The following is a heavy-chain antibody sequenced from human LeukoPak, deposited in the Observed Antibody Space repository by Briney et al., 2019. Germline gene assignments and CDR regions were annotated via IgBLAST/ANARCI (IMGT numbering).Heavy chain of an antibody. CDR3: AKTQDYYGSGSYYNVYYYYMDV. CDR2: IRYDGSNK. CDR1: GFTFTSYG. J-gene: IGHJ6*03. Sequence: GGSLRLSCAASGFTFTSYGMHWVRQAPGKGLEWVAFIRYDGSNKYYADSVKGRFTISRDNSKNTLYLQMNSLRAEDTAVYYCAKTQDYYGSGSYYNVYYYYMDVWGKGTTVTVSS. D-gene: IGHD3-10*01. V-gene: IGHV3-30*02.